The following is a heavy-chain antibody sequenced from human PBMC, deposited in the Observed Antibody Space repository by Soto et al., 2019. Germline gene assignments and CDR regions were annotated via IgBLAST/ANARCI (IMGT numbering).Heavy chain of an antibody. CDR3: ARGVHSLSYGGLDV. J-gene: IGHJ6*02. D-gene: IGHD3-10*01. CDR1: GGSVSTGDSS. CDR2: IFYSGST. Sequence: TLSLTCTVSGGSVSTGDSSWTWIRQPPGKGLERLGYIFYSGSTSYNPSLKSRVSLSLDTSKNQFSLHLSSVTAADTAVYYCARGVHSLSYGGLDVWGQVTTGTVSS. V-gene: IGHV4-30-4*01.